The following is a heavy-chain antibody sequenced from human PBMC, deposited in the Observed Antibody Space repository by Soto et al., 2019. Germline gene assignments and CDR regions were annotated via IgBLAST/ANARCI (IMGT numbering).Heavy chain of an antibody. V-gene: IGHV3-30*02. CDR3: AKEGPGGGRHFYYAMDV. CDR1: GFGFSYYV. J-gene: IGHJ6*02. CDR2: ITNDGNNE. Sequence: GGSLRLSCAASGFGFSYYVMHWVRQSPGKGLEWVALITNDGNNEYYRESVKGRFSISRGRSTNTVDLLMNSLRPEDTGVYYCAKEGPGGGRHFYYAMDVWGQGTTVTVSS. D-gene: IGHD1-26*01.